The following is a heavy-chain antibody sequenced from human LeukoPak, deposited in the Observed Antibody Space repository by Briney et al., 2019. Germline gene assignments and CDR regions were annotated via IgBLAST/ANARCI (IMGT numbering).Heavy chain of an antibody. D-gene: IGHD1-26*01. CDR3: AKGGGSHYYYYYMDV. CDR2: ISGSGGST. Sequence: GSLRLSCAASGFAFRTYAMSWVRQAPGKGLEWVSAISGSGGSTYYADSVKGRFTISRDNSKNTLYLQMNSLRAEDTAVYYCAKGGGSHYYYYYMDVWGKGTTVTVSS. V-gene: IGHV3-23*01. CDR1: GFAFRTYA. J-gene: IGHJ6*03.